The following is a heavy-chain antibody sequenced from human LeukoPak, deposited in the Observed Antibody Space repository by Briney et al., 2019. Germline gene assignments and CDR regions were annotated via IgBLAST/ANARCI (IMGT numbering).Heavy chain of an antibody. J-gene: IGHJ4*02. V-gene: IGHV1-69*05. D-gene: IGHD2-15*01. CDR3: ASRVGNLIDY. Sequence: SEKVSCKASGRTFSSYAISWVRQAPGQGLEWMGGIIPIFGTANYAQKFQGRVTITTDESTSTAYMELSSLRSEDTAVYYCASRVGNLIDYGGQGTLVTVSS. CDR1: GRTFSSYA. CDR2: IIPIFGTA.